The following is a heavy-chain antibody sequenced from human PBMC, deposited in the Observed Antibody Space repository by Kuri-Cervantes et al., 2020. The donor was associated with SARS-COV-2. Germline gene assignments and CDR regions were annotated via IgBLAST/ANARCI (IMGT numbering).Heavy chain of an antibody. CDR1: GFTFRNYS. CDR3: ARYCTSISCESAIDF. J-gene: IGHJ4*02. Sequence: GESLKISCAASGFTFRNYSLNWVRQAPGKGLDWVANVRQDGRDKYYGDSVKGRFTISRDNTKNSLYLQMDSLTAEDTAVYYCARYCTSISCESAIDFWGQGTLVTVSS. CDR2: VRQDGRDK. D-gene: IGHD2-2*01. V-gene: IGHV3-7*03.